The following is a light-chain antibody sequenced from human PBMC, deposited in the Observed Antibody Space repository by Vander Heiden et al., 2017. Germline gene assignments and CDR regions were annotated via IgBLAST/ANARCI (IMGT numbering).Light chain of an antibody. Sequence: DIVMTQSPDSLAVSLGERATIKCKSSQTILSSPNNRNYLAWYQQKPGQPPKLLIYWASTRESGVPDRFSGSGSGTDFTLTISGLQAEDVAVYYCQQYYSTPPSFTFGPGTKVEIK. J-gene: IGKJ3*01. CDR1: QTILSSPNNRNY. V-gene: IGKV4-1*01. CDR2: WAS. CDR3: QQYYSTPPSFT.